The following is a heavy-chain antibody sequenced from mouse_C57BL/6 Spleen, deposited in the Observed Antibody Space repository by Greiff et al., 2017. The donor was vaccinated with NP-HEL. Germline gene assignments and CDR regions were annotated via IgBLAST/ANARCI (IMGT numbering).Heavy chain of an antibody. V-gene: IGHV1-82*01. D-gene: IGHD1-1*01. Sequence: QVQLKQSGPELVKPGASVKISCKASGYAFSSSWMNWVKQRPGKGLEWIGRIYPGDGDTNYNGKFKGKATLTADKSSSTAYMQLSSLTSEDSAVYFCARKTVVANYYAMDYWGQGTSVTVSS. CDR2: IYPGDGDT. CDR3: ARKTVVANYYAMDY. J-gene: IGHJ4*01. CDR1: GYAFSSSW.